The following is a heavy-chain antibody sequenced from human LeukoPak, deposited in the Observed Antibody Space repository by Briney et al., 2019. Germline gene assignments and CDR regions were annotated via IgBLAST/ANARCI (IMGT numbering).Heavy chain of an antibody. Sequence: PGGSLRLSCAASGLTFSTYAMNWVRQAPGKGLEWVSVIVGNGGDIDYADSVKGRFTISRGNSKNTLYLQMNSLRAEDTAVYYCAKDRIPDGKYSIDFWGQGTLVTVSS. CDR2: IVGNGGDI. D-gene: IGHD5-24*01. CDR1: GLTFSTYA. V-gene: IGHV3-23*01. J-gene: IGHJ4*02. CDR3: AKDRIPDGKYSIDF.